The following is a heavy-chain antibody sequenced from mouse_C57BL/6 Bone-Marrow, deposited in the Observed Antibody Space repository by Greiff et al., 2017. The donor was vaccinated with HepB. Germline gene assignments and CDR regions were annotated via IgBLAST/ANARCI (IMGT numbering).Heavy chain of an antibody. V-gene: IGHV14-4*01. CDR3: TPVLPLFAY. CDR1: GFNFKDAY. Sequence: VQLQQSGAELVRPGASVKLSCTASGFNFKDAYMHWVKQRPEQGLEWIGWLDPEDGDTEYASKFQGKATITADTSSNTAYLQLSSLTSEDTAVYYCTPVLPLFAYWDQGTVVMVTA. D-gene: IGHD1-2*01. J-gene: IGHJ3*01. CDR2: LDPEDGDT.